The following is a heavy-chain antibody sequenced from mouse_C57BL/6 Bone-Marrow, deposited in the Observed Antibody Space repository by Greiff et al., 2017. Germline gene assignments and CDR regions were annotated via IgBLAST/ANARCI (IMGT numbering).Heavy chain of an antibody. V-gene: IGHV1-69*01. CDR2: IDPSDSYT. CDR3: ARYLSPITTVVATDY. Sequence: QVQLQQPGAELVMPGASVKLSCKASGYTFTSYWMHWVKQRPGQGLEWIGEIDPSDSYTNYNQKFKGKSTLTVDKSSSTAYMQLSSLTSEDSAVYYGARYLSPITTVVATDYWGQGTTLTVSS. J-gene: IGHJ2*01. D-gene: IGHD1-1*01. CDR1: GYTFTSYW.